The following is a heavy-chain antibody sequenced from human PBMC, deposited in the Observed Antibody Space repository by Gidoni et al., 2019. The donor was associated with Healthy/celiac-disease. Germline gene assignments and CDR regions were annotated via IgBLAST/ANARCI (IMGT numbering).Heavy chain of an antibody. Sequence: EVQLLESGGGLVQPGGSLRLSCAASGFTFSSYAMSWVRQAPGKGLGGGSAMSGSGGSTYYADSVKGRFTISRDNSKNTLYLQMNSLRAEDTAVYYCAKVSAAPGSKYSNYHGYYYYGMDVWGQGTTVTVSS. CDR1: GFTFSSYA. V-gene: IGHV3-23*01. CDR2: MSGSGGST. CDR3: AKVSAAPGSKYSNYHGYYYYGMDV. J-gene: IGHJ6*02. D-gene: IGHD4-4*01.